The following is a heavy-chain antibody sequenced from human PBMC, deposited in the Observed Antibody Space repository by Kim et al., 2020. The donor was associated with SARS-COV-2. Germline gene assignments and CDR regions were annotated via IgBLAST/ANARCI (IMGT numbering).Heavy chain of an antibody. CDR3: ARAPLGGYYYYYGMDV. V-gene: IGHV4-59*13. Sequence: SETLSLTCTVSGGSISSYYWSWIRQPPGKGLEWIGYIYYSGSTNYNPSLKSRVTISVDTSKNQFSLKLSSVTAADTAVYYCARAPLGGYYYYYGMDVWGQGSTVSVSS. J-gene: IGHJ6*02. CDR2: IYYSGST. CDR1: GGSISSYY.